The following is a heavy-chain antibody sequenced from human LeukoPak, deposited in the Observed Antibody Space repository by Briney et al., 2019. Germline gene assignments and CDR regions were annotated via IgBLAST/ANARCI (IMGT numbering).Heavy chain of an antibody. CDR3: ARDGGAAAGTFEYYFDY. V-gene: IGHV3-23*01. J-gene: IGHJ4*02. CDR1: GFTFSSYA. CDR2: ISGSGGST. Sequence: GGSLRLSCAASGFTFSSYAMSWVRQAPGKGLEWVSAISGSGGSTYYADSVKGRFTISRDNSKNTLYPQMNSLRAEDTAVYYCARDGGAAAGTFEYYFDYWGQGTLVTVSS. D-gene: IGHD6-13*01.